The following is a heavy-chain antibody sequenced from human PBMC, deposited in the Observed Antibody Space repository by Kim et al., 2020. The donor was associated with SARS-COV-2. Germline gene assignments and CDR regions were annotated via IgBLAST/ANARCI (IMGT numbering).Heavy chain of an antibody. V-gene: IGHV3-11*01. CDR1: GFTFSDYY. CDR2: ISSSGSTI. CDR3: ARGRTFDWLLDYYGMDV. D-gene: IGHD3-9*01. J-gene: IGHJ6*02. Sequence: GGSLRLSCAASGFTFSDYYMSWIRQAPGKGLEWVSYISSSGSTIYYADSVKGRFTISRDNAKNSLYLQMNSLRAEDTAVYYCARGRTFDWLLDYYGMDVWGQGTTVTVSS.